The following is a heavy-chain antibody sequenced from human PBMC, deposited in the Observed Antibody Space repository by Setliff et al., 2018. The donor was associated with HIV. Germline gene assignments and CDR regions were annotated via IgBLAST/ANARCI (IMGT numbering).Heavy chain of an antibody. D-gene: IGHD1-26*01. CDR2: IYYSGNT. J-gene: IGHJ4*02. CDR3: ARGGALEWELPFDY. CDR1: GYSINSAYY. Sequence: SETLSLTCTVSGYSINSAYYWGWIRQPPGKGLEWIGTIYYSGNTYYNPSLQSRVTISVDTSKNHFSLKLNSVTAADTAVYYCARGGALEWELPFDYWGQGTLVTVSS. V-gene: IGHV4-38-2*02.